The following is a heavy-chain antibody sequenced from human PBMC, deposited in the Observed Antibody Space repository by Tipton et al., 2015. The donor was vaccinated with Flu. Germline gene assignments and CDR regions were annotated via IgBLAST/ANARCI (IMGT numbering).Heavy chain of an antibody. CDR2: ISHSGST. Sequence: LRLSCAVSGYSISSGYYWGWIRQPPGKGLEWIGTISHSGSTYYNPSLKSRVTISVDTSKNQFSLKLSSVTAADTAVYYCARDGLSYYDSAGFEFDYWGQGTLVTVSS. CDR1: GYSISSGYY. J-gene: IGHJ4*02. D-gene: IGHD3-22*01. CDR3: ARDGLSYYDSAGFEFDY. V-gene: IGHV4-38-2*02.